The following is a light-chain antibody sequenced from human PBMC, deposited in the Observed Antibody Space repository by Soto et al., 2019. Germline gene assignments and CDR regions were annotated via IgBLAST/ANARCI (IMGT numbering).Light chain of an antibody. Sequence: QSALTQPASVSGSPGQSITISCTGTSSDIGAYSYVSWYQQYPGKAPKLMIYGVTNRPSGVSNRFSGSKTGNTASLTISGLQAEDEADYYCFSHRSGDSHVFGTGTQLTVL. CDR2: GVT. CDR1: SSDIGAYSY. V-gene: IGLV2-14*01. CDR3: FSHRSGDSHV. J-gene: IGLJ1*01.